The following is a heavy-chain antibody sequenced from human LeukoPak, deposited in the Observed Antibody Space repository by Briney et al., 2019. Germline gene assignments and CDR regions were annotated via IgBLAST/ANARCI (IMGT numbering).Heavy chain of an antibody. CDR3: AKEAGYSYGFDY. J-gene: IGHJ4*02. V-gene: IGHV3-30*18. Sequence: GGSLRLSCAASGFTFSNYGIHWVRQAPGKRLEWVAVISHDGSNKYYADSVKGRCTISRDKSKNTVYLQMNSLRAEDTAVYYCAKEAGYSYGFDYWGQGTLVTVSS. D-gene: IGHD5-18*01. CDR2: ISHDGSNK. CDR1: GFTFSNYG.